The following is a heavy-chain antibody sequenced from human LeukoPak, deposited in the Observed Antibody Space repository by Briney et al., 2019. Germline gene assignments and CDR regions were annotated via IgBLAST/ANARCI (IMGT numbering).Heavy chain of an antibody. CDR2: FDPEDGET. Sequence: ASVKVSCKVSGYTLTELSMHWVRQAPGKGLEWMGGFDPEDGETIYAQKFQGRVTMTEDTSTDTAYMELSSLRSEDTTVYYCATDKGVHSIAAFDYWGQGTLVTVSS. J-gene: IGHJ4*02. D-gene: IGHD6-6*01. V-gene: IGHV1-24*01. CDR1: GYTLTELS. CDR3: ATDKGVHSIAAFDY.